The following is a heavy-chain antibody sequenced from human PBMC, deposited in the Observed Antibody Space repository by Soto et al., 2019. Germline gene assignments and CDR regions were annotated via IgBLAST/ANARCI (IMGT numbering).Heavy chain of an antibody. CDR3: ARVRGTAGKRYFDY. CDR2: TYYSGGT. D-gene: IGHD6-13*01. V-gene: IGHV4-59*01. J-gene: IGHJ4*02. Sequence: PSETLSLTCTVSGGSMIAYYWNWMRQPPGKGLQWIGYTYYSGGTTYSPSLKSRVTISVDSSKNQFSLKLDSVTPADTAVYYCARVRGTAGKRYFDYWGPGALVTVSS. CDR1: GGSMIAYY.